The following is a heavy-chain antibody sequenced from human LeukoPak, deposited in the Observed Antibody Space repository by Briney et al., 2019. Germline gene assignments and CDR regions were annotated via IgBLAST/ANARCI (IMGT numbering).Heavy chain of an antibody. Sequence: ASVKVSCKASGYTFTGYYMHWARQAPGQGLEWMGWINPNSGGTNYAQKFQGRVTMTRDTSISTAYMELSRLRSDDTAVYYCARVVRSGGYRLEYFQHWGQGTLVTVSS. CDR1: GYTFTGYY. CDR2: INPNSGGT. V-gene: IGHV1-2*02. D-gene: IGHD1-26*01. J-gene: IGHJ1*01. CDR3: ARVVRSGGYRLEYFQH.